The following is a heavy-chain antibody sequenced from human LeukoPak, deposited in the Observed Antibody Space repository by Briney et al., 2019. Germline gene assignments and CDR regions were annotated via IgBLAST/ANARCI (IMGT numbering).Heavy chain of an antibody. D-gene: IGHD6-6*01. Sequence: SETLSLTCTVSGGSISSYYWSWIRQPPGKGLEWIGYIYYSGSTNYNPSLKSRVTISVDTSKNQFSLKLSSVTAADTAVYYCARGEYSSSQFDYWGQGTLVTVSS. V-gene: IGHV4-59*01. CDR1: GGSISSYY. CDR2: IYYSGST. J-gene: IGHJ4*02. CDR3: ARGEYSSSQFDY.